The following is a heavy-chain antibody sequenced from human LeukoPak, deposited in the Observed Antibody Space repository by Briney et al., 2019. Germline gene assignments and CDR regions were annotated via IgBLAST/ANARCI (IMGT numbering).Heavy chain of an antibody. V-gene: IGHV1-46*02. CDR2: KFSHNGTT. CDR3: ARDSGNFHYDMDV. Sequence: ASVKVSCKTSGYSFNSHHVHWVRQAPGQGLEWMGVKFSHNGTTSYTQNFQGRLTMTRDTSTSTVYMELSSLRSEDTAVYYCARDSGNFHYDMDVWGQGTTVIVSS. J-gene: IGHJ6*02. CDR1: GYSFNSHH. D-gene: IGHD3-10*01.